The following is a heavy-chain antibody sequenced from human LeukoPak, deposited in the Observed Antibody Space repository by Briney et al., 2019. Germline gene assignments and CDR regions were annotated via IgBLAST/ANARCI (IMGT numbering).Heavy chain of an antibody. Sequence: GGSLRLSCAASGFTFSSYMMTWVRQAPGKGLEWVSTISSNGVATYYAGSVKGRLTISRDNSKDTLYLQMSSLRAEDTAVYYCARYCSGSICYSGVDYWGQGTLVPVSS. CDR2: ISSNGVAT. J-gene: IGHJ4*02. V-gene: IGHV3-23*01. D-gene: IGHD2-15*01. CDR1: GFTFSSYM. CDR3: ARYCSGSICYSGVDY.